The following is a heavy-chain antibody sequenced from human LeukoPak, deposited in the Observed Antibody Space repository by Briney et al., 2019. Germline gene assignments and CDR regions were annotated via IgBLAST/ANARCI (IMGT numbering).Heavy chain of an antibody. Sequence: SETLSLTCTVSGGSITAYYWSWIRQPPGKGLEWIGYIYYSGSTNYNPSLKSRVTISVDTSKNQFSLKLSSVTAADTAFYYCARFGSNIVARFDYWGQGTLVTVSS. CDR2: IYYSGST. J-gene: IGHJ4*02. V-gene: IGHV4-59*01. D-gene: IGHD5-12*01. CDR1: GGSITAYY. CDR3: ARFGSNIVARFDY.